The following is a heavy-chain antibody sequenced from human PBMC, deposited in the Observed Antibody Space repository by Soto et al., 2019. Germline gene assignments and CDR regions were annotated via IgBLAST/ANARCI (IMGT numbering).Heavy chain of an antibody. CDR3: AREGSDIPYFDY. CDR1: GFTFSSYS. J-gene: IGHJ4*02. Sequence: GGSLRLSCAASGFTFSSYSRNWVRQAPGKGLEWVSSISSSSSYIYYADSVKGRFTISRDNAKNSLYLQMNSLRAEDTAVYYCAREGSDIPYFDYWGQGTLVTVSS. D-gene: IGHD2-15*01. CDR2: ISSSSSYI. V-gene: IGHV3-21*01.